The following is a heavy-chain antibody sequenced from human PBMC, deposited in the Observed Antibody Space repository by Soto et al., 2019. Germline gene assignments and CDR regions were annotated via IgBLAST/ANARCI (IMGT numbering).Heavy chain of an antibody. CDR1: GGSISSYY. D-gene: IGHD3-22*01. V-gene: IGHV4-59*01. CDR3: ARVDSSGSYFDY. Sequence: QVQLQESGPGLVKPSETLSLTCTVSGGSISSYYWSWIRQPPGKGLEWIAYIYYTGSTNYNPSLKSRVTLSADTSKNQFSLKLISVTAADTALYYCARVDSSGSYFDYWGQGTLFTVSS. CDR2: IYYTGST. J-gene: IGHJ4*02.